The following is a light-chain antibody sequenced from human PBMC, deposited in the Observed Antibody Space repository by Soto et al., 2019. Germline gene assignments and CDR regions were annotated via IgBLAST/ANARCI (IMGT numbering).Light chain of an antibody. CDR3: QHTSSFPLT. V-gene: IGKV1-12*01. Sequence: DIPVTQSPTSVSSSVGDRVTLSCRASQAITSWLAWYHQKPGRAPTLLIYSASSLPCGAPSGFTGSGSGTDFTLTITSQQPDDDAVYYGQHTSSFPLTFGGGTKVEI. CDR2: SAS. CDR1: QAITSW. J-gene: IGKJ4*01.